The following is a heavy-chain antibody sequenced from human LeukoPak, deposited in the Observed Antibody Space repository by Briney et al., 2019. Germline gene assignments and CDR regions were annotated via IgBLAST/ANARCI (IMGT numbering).Heavy chain of an antibody. J-gene: IGHJ4*02. Sequence: SVKVSCKASGGTFSSYAISWVRQAPGQGLEWMGGIIPIFGTANYAQKFQGRVTITADESTSTAYMELSSLRSEDTAVYYCARSPYGDHAYFDYWGQGTLVTVSS. CDR1: GGTFSSYA. D-gene: IGHD4-17*01. V-gene: IGHV1-69*01. CDR2: IIPIFGTA. CDR3: ARSPYGDHAYFDY.